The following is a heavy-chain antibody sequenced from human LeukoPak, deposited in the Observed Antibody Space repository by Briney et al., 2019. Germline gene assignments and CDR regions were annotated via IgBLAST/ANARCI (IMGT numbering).Heavy chain of an antibody. D-gene: IGHD3-22*01. CDR3: ARGGWNKFDY. J-gene: IGHJ4*02. V-gene: IGHV4-59*01. CDR1: GGSISSYY. Sequence: SETLSLTCTVSGGSISSYYWSWIRQPPGKGLEWIGFIFYSGTTNYNPTLKSRVTISVDTSKNQFSLKLSSVTAADTAVYYCARGGWNKFDYWGQGTLVTVSS. CDR2: IFYSGTT.